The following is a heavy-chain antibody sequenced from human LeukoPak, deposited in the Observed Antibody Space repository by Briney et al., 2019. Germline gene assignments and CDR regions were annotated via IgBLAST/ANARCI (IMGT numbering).Heavy chain of an antibody. CDR3: DRGVSSGLLDY. Sequence: GGSLRLSCAASGFTFSSYGMHWVRQAPGKGLEWVAVISYDGSNKYYADSVKGRFTISRDNSRNTLYLQMNSLRAEDTAVFYCDRGVSSGLLDYWGQGTLVTVSS. J-gene: IGHJ4*02. V-gene: IGHV3-30*03. CDR2: ISYDGSNK. CDR1: GFTFSSYG. D-gene: IGHD3-22*01.